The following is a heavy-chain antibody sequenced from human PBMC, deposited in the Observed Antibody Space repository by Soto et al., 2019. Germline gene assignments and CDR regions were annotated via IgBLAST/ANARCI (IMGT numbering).Heavy chain of an antibody. V-gene: IGHV3-23*01. CDR1: GFTFHNYA. Sequence: EVQLLESGGGLVQPGGSLRLSCAASGFTFHNYAMRRVRQAPAKGLEWVSAISGSGGSTYDADSVKGRFTISRDNSKNTLYLQMNNLRAEDTAVYYCAKDRFYGSGSYTVFDYWGQGTLVTVSS. CDR3: AKDRFYGSGSYTVFDY. D-gene: IGHD3-10*01. J-gene: IGHJ4*02. CDR2: ISGSGGST.